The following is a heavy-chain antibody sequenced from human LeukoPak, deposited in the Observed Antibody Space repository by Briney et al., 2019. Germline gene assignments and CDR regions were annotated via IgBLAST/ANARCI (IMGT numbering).Heavy chain of an antibody. V-gene: IGHV3-7*01. Sequence: GGSPRLSCAASGFTFSSYWMSWVRQAPGKGLEWVADIKKDGSEKYYVDSVKGRFTISRDNAKTSLYLQMNSLRAEDTAVYYCARHLSGVTGYTYGRGIDYWGQGTLVTVPS. J-gene: IGHJ4*02. CDR1: GFTFSSYW. CDR2: IKKDGSEK. CDR3: ARHLSGVTGYTYGRGIDY. D-gene: IGHD5-18*01.